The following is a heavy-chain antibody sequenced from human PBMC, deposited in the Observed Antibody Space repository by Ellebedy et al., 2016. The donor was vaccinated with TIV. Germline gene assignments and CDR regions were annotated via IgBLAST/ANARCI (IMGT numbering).Heavy chain of an antibody. V-gene: IGHV3-48*01. J-gene: IGHJ4*02. CDR3: ARGYYSGGYYPDF. CDR1: GFSFSNYA. CDR2: IPYNTDPI. D-gene: IGHD3-22*01. Sequence: GESLKISCVASGFSFSNYAMAWVRQGPGKGLEWISYIPYNTDPIHYADFVKGRFTISRYNAKNTLYLQMDSLRAEDRAVYYCARGYYSGGYYPDFWGQGTLVTVSS.